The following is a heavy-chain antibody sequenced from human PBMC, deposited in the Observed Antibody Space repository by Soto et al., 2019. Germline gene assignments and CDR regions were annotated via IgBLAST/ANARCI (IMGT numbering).Heavy chain of an antibody. J-gene: IGHJ4*02. D-gene: IGHD1-26*01. CDR1: GFTFSGSS. Sequence: EVQLVESGGGLVQSGGSLKLSCAASGFTFSGSSMHWVRQASGKGLDWVGRIRSKVNSYATAYAASVEGRFIISRDDSKNTTYLQMNSLKTEDTAVYYCTKRGTDRWDSGIGYWGQGTLDTVSS. CDR2: IRSKVNSYAT. CDR3: TKRGTDRWDSGIGY. V-gene: IGHV3-73*02.